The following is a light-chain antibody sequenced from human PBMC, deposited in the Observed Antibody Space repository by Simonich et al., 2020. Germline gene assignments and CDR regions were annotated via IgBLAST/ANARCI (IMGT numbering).Light chain of an antibody. J-gene: IGLJ2*01. Sequence: QPVLTQPPSASASLGASVTLTCTLSSGYSNYKVDWYQQRPGKGPRFVMRVGTGGMVGSKGEGIPDRFSVLGSGLNRYLTIKNIQEEDESDYHCGADHGSGSNFVVFGGGTKLTVL. CDR1: SGYSNYK. CDR3: GADHGSGSNFVV. V-gene: IGLV9-49*01. CDR2: VGTGGMVG.